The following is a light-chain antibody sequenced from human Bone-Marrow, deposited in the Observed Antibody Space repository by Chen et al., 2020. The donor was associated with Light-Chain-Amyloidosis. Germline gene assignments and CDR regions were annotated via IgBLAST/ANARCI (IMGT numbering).Light chain of an antibody. Sequence: SYELTQPHSVSVSPGQTASLTCSGDQLGDKYACWYQKKPGQSPVLVIYQYSKRPSGIPDRFSGSFSGNTATLTISGTQSMDEADYYCQAWDSSTGVFGGGTKLTVL. J-gene: IGLJ3*02. CDR2: QYS. CDR1: QLGDKY. CDR3: QAWDSSTGV. V-gene: IGLV3-1*01.